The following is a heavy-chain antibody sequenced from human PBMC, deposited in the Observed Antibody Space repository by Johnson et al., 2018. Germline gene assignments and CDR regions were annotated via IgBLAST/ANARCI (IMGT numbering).Heavy chain of an antibody. V-gene: IGHV3-73*02. CDR2: IRSKANNYAT. CDR1: GFTFSGSA. CDR3: TSDPDLRSGGGDDAFDI. D-gene: IGHD3-3*01. J-gene: IGHJ3*02. Sequence: VQLQESGGGLVQPGGSLKLSCAASGFTFSGSAMHWVRQASGKGLEWVGRIRSKANNYATAYAASVKGRFTVSRDDSKNTAYLHMNSLKTEDTAVDYCTSDPDLRSGGGDDAFDIWGQGTMVTVSS.